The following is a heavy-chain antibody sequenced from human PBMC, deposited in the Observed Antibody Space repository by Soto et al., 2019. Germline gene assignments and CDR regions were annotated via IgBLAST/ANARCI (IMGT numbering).Heavy chain of an antibody. J-gene: IGHJ4*02. Sequence: SETLSLTCTVSGGSISSDYWSWIRQPPGKGLEWIGEIHRSGSTTYNPSLKSRVTISIDKSKNQFSLNLSSVTAADTAIYYCASPYFFDISGYFSYWGQGTLVTVS. D-gene: IGHD3-22*01. CDR3: ASPYFFDISGYFSY. CDR2: IHRSGST. CDR1: GGSISSDY. V-gene: IGHV4-4*02.